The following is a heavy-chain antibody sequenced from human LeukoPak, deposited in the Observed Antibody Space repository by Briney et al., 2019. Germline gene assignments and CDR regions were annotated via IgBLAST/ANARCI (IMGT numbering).Heavy chain of an antibody. D-gene: IGHD4/OR15-4a*01. CDR2: ISSNGSAT. CDR1: GFSFSDYS. V-gene: IGHV3-11*01. Sequence: GGSLRLSCAASGFSFSDYSMSWIRQAPGKGLEWISYISSNGSATVYADSVKGRFTISRDNSKNTLYLQMNSLRVEDTAVYFCARDPGAFPYFFDSWGQGTLVTVSS. CDR3: ARDPGAFPYFFDS. J-gene: IGHJ4*02.